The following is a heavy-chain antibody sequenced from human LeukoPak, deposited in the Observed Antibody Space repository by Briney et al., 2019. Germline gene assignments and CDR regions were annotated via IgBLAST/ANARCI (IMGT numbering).Heavy chain of an antibody. D-gene: IGHD2-2*01. CDR2: ISSRSAHI. V-gene: IGHV3-21*01. CDR3: ARDRSTSRYYYGMDV. CDR1: DSTFSSFS. J-gene: IGHJ6*02. Sequence: AGGSLRLSCAASDSTFSSFSMRWVRQAPGKGLFWVAAISSRSAHIYYADSVKGRFTISRDNAKKSLYLGMNNLRADDTAVYYCARDRSTSRYYYGMDVWGPGTTVIVSS.